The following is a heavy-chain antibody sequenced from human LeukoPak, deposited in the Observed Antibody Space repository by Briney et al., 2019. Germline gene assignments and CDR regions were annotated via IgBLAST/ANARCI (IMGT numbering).Heavy chain of an antibody. D-gene: IGHD1-26*01. Sequence: GGSLRLSCAASGFIFKNFAMSWVRQAPGKGLEWVSAISAGGGNTYYSDSVRGRFTISRDNSKNTLYLQMNSLRAEDTAVYYCAKDGLVGATIDWGQGTLVTVSS. CDR1: GFIFKNFA. V-gene: IGHV3-23*01. CDR2: ISAGGGNT. CDR3: AKDGLVGATID. J-gene: IGHJ4*02.